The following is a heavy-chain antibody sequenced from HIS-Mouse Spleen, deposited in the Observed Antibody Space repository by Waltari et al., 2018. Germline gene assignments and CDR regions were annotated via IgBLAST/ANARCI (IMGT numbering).Heavy chain of an antibody. V-gene: IGHV4-39*07. Sequence: QLQLQESGPGLVKPSETLSLTCPVSGGSISSSSYYWGWIRQPPGKGLEWIGSIYYSGITDYNPSLKSRVTISVDTSKNQFSLKLSSVTAADTAVYYCAREIPYSSSWYDWYFDLWGRGTLVTVSS. CDR3: AREIPYSSSWYDWYFDL. CDR2: IYYSGIT. D-gene: IGHD6-13*01. CDR1: GGSISSSSYY. J-gene: IGHJ2*01.